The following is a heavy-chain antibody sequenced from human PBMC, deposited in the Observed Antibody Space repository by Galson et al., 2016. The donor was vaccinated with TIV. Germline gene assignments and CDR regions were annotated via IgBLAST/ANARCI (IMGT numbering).Heavy chain of an antibody. J-gene: IGHJ4*02. CDR2: INPSDGTT. CDR1: GYTFSKYY. Sequence: SVKVSCKASGYTFSKYYMHWVRQAPGQGLEWMGIINPSDGTTVYAQSFQGRVTMTRDTSTSTVYMELSSLTSVDTAVYYCCSGMGSGRPRNFDYWGQGTLVTVST. V-gene: IGHV1-46*03. D-gene: IGHD3-10*01. CDR3: CSGMGSGRPRNFDY.